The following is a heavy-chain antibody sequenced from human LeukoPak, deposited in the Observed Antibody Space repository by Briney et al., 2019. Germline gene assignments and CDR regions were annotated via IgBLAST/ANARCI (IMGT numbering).Heavy chain of an antibody. CDR2: ISHDGGRP. D-gene: IGHD2-21*01. J-gene: IGHJ3*02. V-gene: IGHV3-30*18. Sequence: GGSLRLSCAASGSTFSSYGMHWVRQAPGKGLEWVAVISHDGGRPSYAASVKGRFTISRDNSKNTLYLQMSRLGTEDTAVYYCAKGRTIWWWFDASAIWGQGTMVTVSS. CDR1: GSTFSSYG. CDR3: AKGRTIWWWFDASAI.